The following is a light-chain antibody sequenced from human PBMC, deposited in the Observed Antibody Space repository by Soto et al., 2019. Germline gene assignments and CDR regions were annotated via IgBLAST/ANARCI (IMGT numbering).Light chain of an antibody. J-gene: IGKJ1*01. CDR3: QQTYTAPWT. Sequence: DIQMTQSPSSLSPSVGDRVTITCRASQSISTYLNWYQQKPGKAPKLLIYAASSLQSAVPSRFSGSGSGTDFTLTISTPQPEDFATYHCQQTYTAPWTFGQGTKVEIK. V-gene: IGKV1-39*01. CDR2: AAS. CDR1: QSISTY.